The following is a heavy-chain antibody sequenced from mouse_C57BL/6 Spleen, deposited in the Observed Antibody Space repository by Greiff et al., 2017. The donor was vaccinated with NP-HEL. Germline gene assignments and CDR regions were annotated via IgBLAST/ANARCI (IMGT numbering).Heavy chain of an antibody. Sequence: VQGVESGPELVKPGASVKISCKASGYAFSSSWMNWVKQRPGKGLEWIGRIYPGDGDTNYNGKFKGKATLTADKSSSTAYMQLSSLTSEDSAVYFCARDDGNYGAMDYWGQGTSVTVSS. J-gene: IGHJ4*01. CDR2: IYPGDGDT. D-gene: IGHD2-3*01. V-gene: IGHV1-82*01. CDR1: GYAFSSSW. CDR3: ARDDGNYGAMDY.